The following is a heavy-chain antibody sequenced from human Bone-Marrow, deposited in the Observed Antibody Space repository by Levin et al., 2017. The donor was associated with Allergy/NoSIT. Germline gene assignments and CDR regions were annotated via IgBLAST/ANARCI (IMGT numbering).Heavy chain of an antibody. CDR1: GFTFSSYW. Sequence: GGSLRLSCVVSGFTFSSYWMHWVRHAPGKGLVWVSRINGDGSSTDYADSVKGRFTISRDNAKNTLYLQMNSLRAEDTAVYYCARVLYTWNDVIDYWGQGTLVTVSS. V-gene: IGHV3-74*01. CDR3: ARVLYTWNDVIDY. D-gene: IGHD1-20*01. CDR2: INGDGSST. J-gene: IGHJ4*02.